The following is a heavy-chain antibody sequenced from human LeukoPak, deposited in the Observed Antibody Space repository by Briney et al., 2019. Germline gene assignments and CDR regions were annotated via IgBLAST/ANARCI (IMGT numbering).Heavy chain of an antibody. V-gene: IGHV3-23*01. CDR2: ISASGGRT. CDR3: AKDPNGDRVGGFDM. CDR1: GFTFSNYA. J-gene: IGHJ3*02. Sequence: PGGPLRLSCEGSGFTFSNYAMSWVRQAPGKRPEWVSGISASGGRTHYADSVKGRFIISRDSSKNTVFLQMNSLRVEDTALYYCAKDPNGDRVGGFDMWGQGTMVTVSS. D-gene: IGHD2-15*01.